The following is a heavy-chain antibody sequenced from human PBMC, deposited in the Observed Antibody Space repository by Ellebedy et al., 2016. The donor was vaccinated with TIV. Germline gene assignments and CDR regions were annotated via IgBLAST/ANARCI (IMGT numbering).Heavy chain of an antibody. J-gene: IGHJ4*02. D-gene: IGHD6-13*01. V-gene: IGHV4-39*01. CDR1: GGSISSDNYY. CDR2: IYYDGST. CDR3: ARHSSEPLGAIFDY. Sequence: SETLSLTXAVSGGSISSDNYYWDWIRQPPGKGLEWIGSIYYDGSTNYNASLKSRVTLSIDTSKNQFSLKLSSVTAADMAVFYCARHSSEPLGAIFDYWGQGTLVTVSS.